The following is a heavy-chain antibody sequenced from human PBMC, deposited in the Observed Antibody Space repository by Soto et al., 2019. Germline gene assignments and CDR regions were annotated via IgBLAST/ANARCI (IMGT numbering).Heavy chain of an antibody. CDR2: ISSTTNYI. V-gene: IGHV3-21*06. CDR3: ARESEDLTSNFDY. Sequence: GGSLRLACAASGFTFTRYSMNWVRQAPGKGLEWVSSISSTTNYIYYGDSMKGRFTISRDNAKNSLYLEMNSLRAEDTAVYYCARESEDLTSNFDYWGQGTLVTVSS. CDR1: GFTFTRYS. J-gene: IGHJ4*02.